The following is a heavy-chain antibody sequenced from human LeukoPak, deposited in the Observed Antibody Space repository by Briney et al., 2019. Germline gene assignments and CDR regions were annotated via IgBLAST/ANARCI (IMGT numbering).Heavy chain of an antibody. Sequence: GGSLRLSCAASGFTFSSYSMIWVRQAPGKGLEWVSSISSSSSYIYYADSVKGRFTISRDNAKNSLYLQMNNLRAEDTAVYYCAREETPYYYYGMDVWGQGTTVTVSS. V-gene: IGHV3-21*01. CDR1: GFTFSSYS. CDR2: ISSSSSYI. J-gene: IGHJ6*02. CDR3: AREETPYYYYGMDV.